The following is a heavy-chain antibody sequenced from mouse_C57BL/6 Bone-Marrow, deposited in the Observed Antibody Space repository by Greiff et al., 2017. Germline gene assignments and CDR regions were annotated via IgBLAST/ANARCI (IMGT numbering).Heavy chain of an antibody. CDR2: IHPSDSDT. J-gene: IGHJ3*01. CDR3: AIYLDYYGSSYEGFAY. Sequence: QVQLQQPGAELVKPGASEKVSCKASGYTFTSYWMHWVKQRPGQGLEWIGRIHPSDSDTNYNQKFKGKATLTVDKSSSTAYMQLSSLTSEDSAVYYCAIYLDYYGSSYEGFAYWGQGTLVTVSA. CDR1: GYTFTSYW. V-gene: IGHV1-74*01. D-gene: IGHD1-1*01.